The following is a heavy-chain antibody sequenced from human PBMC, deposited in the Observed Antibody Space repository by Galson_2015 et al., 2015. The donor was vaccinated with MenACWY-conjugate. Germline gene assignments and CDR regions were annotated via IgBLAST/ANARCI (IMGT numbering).Heavy chain of an antibody. CDR1: GFSFSSYS. V-gene: IGHV3-48*02. Sequence: SLRLSCAASGFSFSSYSMNWVRQAPGKGLEWVSFISSSSSIIQYADSVKGRFTVSRNNAQNSLYLRMISLRDEDTAVYYCARDSGYCSSTMCGKRSFDTWGQGTLVTVSS. D-gene: IGHD2-2*01. J-gene: IGHJ5*02. CDR2: ISSSSSII. CDR3: ARDSGYCSSTMCGKRSFDT.